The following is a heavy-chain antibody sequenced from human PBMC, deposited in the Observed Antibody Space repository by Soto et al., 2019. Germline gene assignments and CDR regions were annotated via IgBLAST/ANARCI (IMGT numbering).Heavy chain of an antibody. V-gene: IGHV1-18*01. CDR1: GYTFTNYD. D-gene: IGHD6-13*01. J-gene: IGHJ4*02. Sequence: GASVKVSCKASGYTFTNYDINWVRQAPGQGLEWMGWISADTGDTNYAQKLQGRVTMATDTSTSTAYMQLRTLRSDDTAVYYCARSKYTTTWSGVLDYWGQGTLVTVSS. CDR2: ISADTGDT. CDR3: ARSKYTTTWSGVLDY.